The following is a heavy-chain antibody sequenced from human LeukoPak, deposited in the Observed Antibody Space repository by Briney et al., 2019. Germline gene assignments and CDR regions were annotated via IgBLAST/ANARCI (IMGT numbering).Heavy chain of an antibody. CDR3: AKVGYCSSTSCPNDY. Sequence: GGSLRLSCAASGFTFSSFAMSWVRQAPGKGLEWVSDISGSGGSTYYADSVKGRFTVSRDNSKNTLYLQMNSLRAEDTAVYYCAKVGYCSSTSCPNDYWGQGTLVTVSS. D-gene: IGHD2-2*01. J-gene: IGHJ4*02. V-gene: IGHV3-23*01. CDR2: ISGSGGST. CDR1: GFTFSSFA.